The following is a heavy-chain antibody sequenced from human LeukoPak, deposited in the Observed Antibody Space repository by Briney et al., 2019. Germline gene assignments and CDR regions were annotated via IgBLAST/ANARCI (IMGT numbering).Heavy chain of an antibody. J-gene: IGHJ4*02. CDR2: IYTSGST. D-gene: IGHD3-10*01. CDR3: ARDGRGPHYGSGTYHYFDY. V-gene: IGHV4-4*07. CDR1: GGSISSYY. Sequence: SETLSLTCTVSGGSISSYYWSWIRQPAGKGLEWTGRIYTSGSTNYNPSLKSRVTMSVDTSMSLFSLKLGSVTAADTAVYYCARDGRGPHYGSGTYHYFDYWGQGTLVTVSS.